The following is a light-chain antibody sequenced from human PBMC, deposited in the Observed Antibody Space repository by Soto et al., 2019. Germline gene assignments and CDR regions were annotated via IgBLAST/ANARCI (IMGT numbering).Light chain of an antibody. CDR1: QGISNY. CDR2: GAS. J-gene: IGKJ2*01. Sequence: DIQMTQSPSSLSASVGDRVTITCRASQGISNYLAWYQQKPGKVPKLLIYGASTLLSGVPSRFSGSRSETDFTLTISSLQPEDVATYYCQKYNGAPYTFGQGTKLETK. V-gene: IGKV1-27*01. CDR3: QKYNGAPYT.